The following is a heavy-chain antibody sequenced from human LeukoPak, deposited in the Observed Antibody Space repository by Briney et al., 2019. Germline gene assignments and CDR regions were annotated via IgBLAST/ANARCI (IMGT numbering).Heavy chain of an antibody. D-gene: IGHD2/OR15-2a*01. CDR1: GVSISCYY. Sequence: PSESLSLTCTVSGVSISCYYWSWIRQPAGKGLEWIGRIYTSGSTNYNPSLKSRVTMSVDTSKNQFSLKLSSVTAADTAVYYCARSVFLFDAFDIWGQGAMVTVSS. CDR3: ARSVFLFDAFDI. V-gene: IGHV4-4*07. J-gene: IGHJ3*02. CDR2: IYTSGST.